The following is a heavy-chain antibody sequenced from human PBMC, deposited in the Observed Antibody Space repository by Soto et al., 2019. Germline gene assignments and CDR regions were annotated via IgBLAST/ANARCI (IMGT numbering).Heavy chain of an antibody. J-gene: IGHJ4*02. CDR1: GGSINRAS. V-gene: IGHV4-59*08. CDR3: ARHFSVDYYDY. CDR2: FYYSGST. Sequence: PSETLSLTCTVSGGSINRASWSWIRQSPGKGLQWIGHFYYSGSTYYNPSLKSRVTISVDRSKNQFSLKLSSVTAADTAVYYCARHFSVDYYDYWVQGALVTVSS.